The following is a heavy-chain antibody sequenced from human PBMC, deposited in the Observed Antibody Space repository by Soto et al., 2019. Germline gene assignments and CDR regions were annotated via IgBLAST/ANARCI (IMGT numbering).Heavy chain of an antibody. V-gene: IGHV3-53*01. J-gene: IGHJ4*01. CDR1: GLSVSDNY. CDR3: VSRIPSWVFDY. CDR2: MYAGGDT. Sequence: HPGGSLRLSCGASGLSVSDNYMGWVCQAPGRGLEWVSVMYAGGDTHYADSVKGRFTISRDKSENTLYLQMNSLRDEDTGVYFCVSRIPSWVFDYWGLGTLVTVSS. D-gene: IGHD2-21*01.